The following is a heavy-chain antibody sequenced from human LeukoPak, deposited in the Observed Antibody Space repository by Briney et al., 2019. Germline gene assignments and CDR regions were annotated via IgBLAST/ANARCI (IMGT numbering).Heavy chain of an antibody. V-gene: IGHV1-46*03. CDR1: GYTLTSYY. J-gene: IGHJ4*02. Sequence: ASVKVACKASGYTLTSYYMHWVRQAPGQGLEWMGIINPSGGSTSYAQKFQGRVTMTRDTSTSTVYMELSSLRYEDTAVYYCARGAAAGTFDYWGQGTLVTVSS. CDR2: INPSGGST. CDR3: ARGAAAGTFDY. D-gene: IGHD6-13*01.